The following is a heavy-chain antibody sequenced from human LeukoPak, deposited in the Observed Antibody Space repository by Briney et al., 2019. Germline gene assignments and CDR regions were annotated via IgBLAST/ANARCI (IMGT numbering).Heavy chain of an antibody. J-gene: IGHJ4*02. CDR1: GGSISSSNW. V-gene: IGHV4-4*02. D-gene: IGHD1-14*01. CDR3: ARKRNRGTFDY. CDR2: IYSSGST. Sequence: TSGTLSLTCAVSGGSISSSNWWSWVRQPPGKGLEWIGRIYSSGSTNYNPSLQSRVTISADTSKNQVSLRLTSVTAADTAVYYCARKRNRGTFDYWGQGTLVTVSS.